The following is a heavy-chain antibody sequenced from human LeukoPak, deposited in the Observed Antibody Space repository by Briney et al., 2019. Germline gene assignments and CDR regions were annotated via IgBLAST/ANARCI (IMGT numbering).Heavy chain of an antibody. J-gene: IGHJ4*02. CDR2: IYDSGST. V-gene: IGHV4-59*08. CDR3: ARQSSGWATTDY. Sequence: SETLSHTCTVSGGSISSYYWSWIRQPPGKGLEWIGYIYDSGSTNYNPSLKSRVTISEDTSKNQFSLKLSSVTAADTAVYYCARQSSGWATTDYWGQGTLVTVSS. CDR1: GGSISSYY. D-gene: IGHD6-19*01.